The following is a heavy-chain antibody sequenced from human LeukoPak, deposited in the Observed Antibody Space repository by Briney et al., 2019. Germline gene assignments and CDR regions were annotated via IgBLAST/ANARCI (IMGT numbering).Heavy chain of an antibody. CDR1: GFTFSSYS. CDR2: ISNDGRTK. J-gene: IGHJ3*02. V-gene: IGHV3-30*04. CDR3: AREEGNFHDAFDI. Sequence: PGRSLRLSCAASGFTFSSYSMHWVRQAPGKGLEWVALISNDGRTKYYADSVKGRFTISSDNSKNTLYLQMDSLRTEDTAVHYCAREEGNFHDAFDIWGQGTMVTVSS. D-gene: IGHD1-7*01.